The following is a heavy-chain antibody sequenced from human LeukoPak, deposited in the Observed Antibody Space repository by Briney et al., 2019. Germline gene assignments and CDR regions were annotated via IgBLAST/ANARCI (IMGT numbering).Heavy chain of an antibody. CDR2: IYSRGST. J-gene: IGHJ4*02. CDR1: GGSISNYY. V-gene: IGHV4-59*01. CDR3: ARDHGTSAWYFY. D-gene: IGHD6-13*01. Sequence: SETLSLTCTVSGGSISNYYWTWIRQPPGKGLEWIGYIYSRGSTYYNPSLNSRATISLDTSKNQISLKLSSVTAADTAVYFCARDHGTSAWYFYWGQGTLVSVSS.